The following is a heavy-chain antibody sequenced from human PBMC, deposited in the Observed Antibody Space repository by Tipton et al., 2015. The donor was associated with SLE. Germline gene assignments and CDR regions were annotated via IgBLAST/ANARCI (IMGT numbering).Heavy chain of an antibody. D-gene: IGHD6-19*01. CDR2: IYTSGST. Sequence: GLVKPSETLSPTCSVSGGSVSGKYWGWIRQPPGKGLEWIAYIYTSGSTSYNPSLKSRATISVDTSKNQFSLNLSSVTATDTAVYYCATSRGYGRGWNGFDYWGQGILITVSS. CDR1: GGSVSGKY. V-gene: IGHV4-4*08. CDR3: ATSRGYGRGWNGFDY. J-gene: IGHJ4*02.